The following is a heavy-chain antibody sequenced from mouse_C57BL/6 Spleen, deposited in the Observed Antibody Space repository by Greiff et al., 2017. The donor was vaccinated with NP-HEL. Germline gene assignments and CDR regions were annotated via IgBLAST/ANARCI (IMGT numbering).Heavy chain of an antibody. J-gene: IGHJ1*03. CDR1: GFTFSDYG. CDR2: ISSGSSTI. CDR3: AREGTSYYGSYFDV. D-gene: IGHD1-1*01. Sequence: EVKLMESGGGLVKPGGSLKLSCAASGFTFSDYGMHWVRQAPEKGLEWVAYISSGSSTIYYADTVKGRFTISRDNAKNTLFLQMTSLRSEDTAMYYCAREGTSYYGSYFDVWGTGTTVTVSS. V-gene: IGHV5-17*01.